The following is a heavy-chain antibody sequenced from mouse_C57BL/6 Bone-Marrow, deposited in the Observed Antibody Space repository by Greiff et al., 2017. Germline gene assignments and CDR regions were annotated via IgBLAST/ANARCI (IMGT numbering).Heavy chain of an antibody. CDR2: INPSSGYT. D-gene: IGHD2-3*01. Sequence: VQLQQSGAELARPGASVKMSCKASGYTFTSYTMHWVKQRPGQGLEWIGYINPSSGYTKYNQKFKVKATLTADKSSSTAYMQLSSLTSEDSAVYYCARSFYAPFAYGGQGTVATVAA. CDR1: GYTFTSYT. V-gene: IGHV1-4*01. J-gene: IGHJ3*01. CDR3: ARSFYAPFAY.